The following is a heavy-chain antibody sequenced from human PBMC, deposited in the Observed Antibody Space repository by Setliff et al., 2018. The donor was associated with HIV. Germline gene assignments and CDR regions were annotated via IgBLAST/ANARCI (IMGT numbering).Heavy chain of an antibody. J-gene: IGHJ5*02. D-gene: IGHD3-3*02. V-gene: IGHV1-8*02. CDR2: MNPNNGNT. CDR1: GYNFTDYD. Sequence: GASVKVSCKASGYNFTDYDINWVRQATGQGLEWMGWMNPNNGNTGYAEKFQGRVTMTRATSISTAYMELSSLRSDDTAVYYCARGTAPRPASVLEFLEWLFPNWFDPWGQGTLVTVSS. CDR3: ARGTAPRPASVLEFLEWLFPNWFDP.